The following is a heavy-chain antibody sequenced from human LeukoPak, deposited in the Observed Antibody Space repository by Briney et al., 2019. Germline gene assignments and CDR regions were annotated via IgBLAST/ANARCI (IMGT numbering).Heavy chain of an antibody. CDR3: ANGIGGPGAFDI. J-gene: IGHJ3*02. Sequence: GGSLRLSCAASGFTFSSYGMHWVRQAPGKGLEWVAVISYDGSNKYYADSVKGRFTISRDNSKNTLYLQMNSLRAEDTAVYYCANGIGGPGAFDIWGQGTMVTVSS. D-gene: IGHD1-26*01. V-gene: IGHV3-30*18. CDR2: ISYDGSNK. CDR1: GFTFSSYG.